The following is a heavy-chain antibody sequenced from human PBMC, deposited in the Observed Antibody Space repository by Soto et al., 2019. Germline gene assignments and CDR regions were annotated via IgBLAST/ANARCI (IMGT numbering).Heavy chain of an antibody. CDR1: GESFRTYY. V-gene: IGHV4-34*01. CDR2: INRSGNT. CDR3: ARNGDCTRPGCIVGWFDP. J-gene: IGHJ5*02. D-gene: IGHD2-8*01. Sequence: PSETLSLTCAVFGESFRTYYWSWIRQPPGKGLEWIGEINRSGNTNYNPSLKSRVTISMDTSKNQFSLKLSSVTAADTAVYYCARNGDCTRPGCIVGWFDPWGPGTLVTVSS.